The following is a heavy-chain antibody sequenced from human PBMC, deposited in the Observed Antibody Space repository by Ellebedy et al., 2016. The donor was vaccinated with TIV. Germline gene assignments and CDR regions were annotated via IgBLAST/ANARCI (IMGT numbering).Heavy chain of an antibody. Sequence: SETLSLTCTVSGGSISSYYWSWIRQPPGKGLEWIGYIYYSGSTNYNPSLKSRVTISVDTSKNQFSLTLTSVTAADTAVYYCARDIWSGYYVSDSGGFDYWGQGTLVTVSS. CDR2: IYYSGST. CDR3: ARDIWSGYYVSDSGGFDY. J-gene: IGHJ4*02. D-gene: IGHD3-3*01. CDR1: GGSISSYY. V-gene: IGHV4-59*12.